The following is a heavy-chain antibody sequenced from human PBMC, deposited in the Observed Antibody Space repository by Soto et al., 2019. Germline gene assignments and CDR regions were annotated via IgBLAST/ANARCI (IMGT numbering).Heavy chain of an antibody. Sequence: HPGGSLRLSCAASGVTFSGYAMNWVRQAPGKGLEWVSTISDTGGGTFYAGSVKGRFTISRDNSKNTLYLQMHRLRADDSAIYFCAVGRHKTSGSNTWFDPWGRGTQVTVSS. D-gene: IGHD3-22*01. CDR1: GVTFSGYA. V-gene: IGHV3-23*01. CDR2: ISDTGGGT. CDR3: AVGRHKTSGSNTWFDP. J-gene: IGHJ5*02.